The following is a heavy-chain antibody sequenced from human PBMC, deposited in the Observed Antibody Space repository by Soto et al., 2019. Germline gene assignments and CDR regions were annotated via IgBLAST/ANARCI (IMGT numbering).Heavy chain of an antibody. D-gene: IGHD5-18*01. V-gene: IGHV3-30*03. Sequence: QVQLVESVGGVGQPGRSLRFSCAASGFTFSSYGMHWVRQAPGKGLGWVAVISYDGNNKYYADSVKGRFTISRDNSKNTLSLQMNSLRADDTAVYFCAGGYNFVDYWGQGSLVTVSS. J-gene: IGHJ4*02. CDR3: AGGYNFVDY. CDR1: GFTFSSYG. CDR2: ISYDGNNK.